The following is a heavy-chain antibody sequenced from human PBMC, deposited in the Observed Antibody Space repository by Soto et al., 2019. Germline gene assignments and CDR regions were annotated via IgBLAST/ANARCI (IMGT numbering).Heavy chain of an antibody. CDR1: GFTVRSYA. CDR3: AKDNGPPGTTDWYFDF. V-gene: IGHV3-23*01. Sequence: EVQLLESGGGLLQPGGSLRLSCAASGFTVRSYAMNWVRQAPGKGLEWVSGISRNGGSTYYADPVKGRFTISRDNSKNTLYLQMNSLRAEDTALYYCAKDNGPPGTTDWYFDFWGRGTLVSVSS. CDR2: ISRNGGST. J-gene: IGHJ2*01. D-gene: IGHD2-8*01.